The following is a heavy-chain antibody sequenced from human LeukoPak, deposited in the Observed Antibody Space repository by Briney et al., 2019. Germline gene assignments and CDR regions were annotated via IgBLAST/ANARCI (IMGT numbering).Heavy chain of an antibody. J-gene: IGHJ6*03. CDR2: INHSGST. Sequence: SETLSLTCAVYGGSFSGYYWSWIRQPPGKGLEWIGEINHSGSTNYNPSLKSRVTISVDTSKNQFSLKLSSVTAADTAVYYCARPGRRYYGSGSYRPHYYMDVWGKGTTVTISS. D-gene: IGHD3-10*01. V-gene: IGHV4-34*01. CDR1: GGSFSGYY. CDR3: ARPGRRYYGSGSYRPHYYMDV.